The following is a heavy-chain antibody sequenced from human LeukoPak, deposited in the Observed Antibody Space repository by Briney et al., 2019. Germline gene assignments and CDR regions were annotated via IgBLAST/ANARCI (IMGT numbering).Heavy chain of an antibody. CDR1: GFTFSSYA. CDR3: ARDRRDTVATMAGGMDV. Sequence: GGSLRLSCAASGFTFSSYAMSWVRQAPGKGLEWVSYISSSGTTMYYADSVKDRFTISRDNAKNSLHLQINSLRAEDTAVYYCARDRRDTVATMAGGMDVWGKGTTVTVSS. D-gene: IGHD5-12*01. CDR2: ISSSGTTM. V-gene: IGHV3-48*03. J-gene: IGHJ6*04.